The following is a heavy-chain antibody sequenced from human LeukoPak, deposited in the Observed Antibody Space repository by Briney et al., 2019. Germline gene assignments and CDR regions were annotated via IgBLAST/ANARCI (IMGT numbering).Heavy chain of an antibody. J-gene: IGHJ5*02. CDR2: IYSGGST. V-gene: IGHV3-53*01. Sequence: GGSPRLSCAASGFTVSSNYISWVRQAPGKGLEWGSIIYSGGSTYYADSVKGRFTISRDNSKNTVYLQMNSLRAEDTAVYYCGRTTAGSGNWFDPWGQGTLVTVSP. CDR3: GRTTAGSGNWFDP. D-gene: IGHD6-13*01. CDR1: GFTVSSNY.